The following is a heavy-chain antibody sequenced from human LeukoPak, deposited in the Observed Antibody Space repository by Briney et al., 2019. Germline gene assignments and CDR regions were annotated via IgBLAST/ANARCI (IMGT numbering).Heavy chain of an antibody. CDR1: GYTFTSYG. J-gene: IGHJ4*02. CDR3: ARDHINYDFWSGYLSLGYYFDY. D-gene: IGHD3-3*01. Sequence: ASVKVSCKASGYTFTSYGISWVRQAPGQGLEWMGWISAYNGNTNYAQKLRGRVTMTTDTSTSTAYMELRSLRSDDTAVYYCARDHINYDFWSGYLSLGYYFDYWGQGTLVTVSS. V-gene: IGHV1-18*01. CDR2: ISAYNGNT.